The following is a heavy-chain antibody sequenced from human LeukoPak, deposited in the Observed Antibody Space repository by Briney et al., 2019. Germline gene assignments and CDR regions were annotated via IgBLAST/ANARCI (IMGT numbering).Heavy chain of an antibody. D-gene: IGHD2-2*01. Sequence: GGSLRLSCAASGFTFSSYAMSWVRQAPGKGLEWVSIISGSGGSTDYADSVKGRFTISRDSSKNTLYLQMNSLRAEDTAVYDCTNCARLVGGEIWGQGTLVTVSS. CDR3: TNCARLVGGEI. CDR1: GFTFSSYA. V-gene: IGHV3-23*01. CDR2: ISGSGGST. J-gene: IGHJ4*02.